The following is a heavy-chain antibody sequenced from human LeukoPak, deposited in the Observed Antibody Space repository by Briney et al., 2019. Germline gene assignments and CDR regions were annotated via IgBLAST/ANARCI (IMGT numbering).Heavy chain of an antibody. V-gene: IGHV1-2*02. J-gene: IGHJ5*02. CDR2: INPNSGGT. CDR3: ARGQPDYSNYVDWFDP. Sequence: ASVKVSCKASGYTFTGYYMHWVRQVPGQGLEWMGWINPNSGGTNYAQKFQGRVTMTRDTSISTAYMELSRLRSDDTDVYYCARGQPDYSNYVDWFDPWGQGTLVTVSS. D-gene: IGHD4-11*01. CDR1: GYTFTGYY.